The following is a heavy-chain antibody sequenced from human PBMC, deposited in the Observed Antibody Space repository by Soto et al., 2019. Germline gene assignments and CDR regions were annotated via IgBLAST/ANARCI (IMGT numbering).Heavy chain of an antibody. D-gene: IGHD2-15*01. V-gene: IGHV4-34*01. CDR1: GGSFSGYY. Sequence: SETLSLTCAVYGGSFSGYYWSWIRQPPGKGLEWIGEINHSGSTNYNPSLKSRVTISVDTSKNQFSLKLSSVTAADTAVYYCAGYCSGGSCYGLHYYMDVWGKETTVTVSS. CDR3: AGYCSGGSCYGLHYYMDV. CDR2: INHSGST. J-gene: IGHJ6*03.